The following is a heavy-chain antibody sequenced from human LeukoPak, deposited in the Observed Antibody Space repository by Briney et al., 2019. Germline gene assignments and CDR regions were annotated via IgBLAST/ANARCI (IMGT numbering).Heavy chain of an antibody. J-gene: IGHJ4*02. CDR1: GFILSSYG. CDR3: DPHDSSSPF. CDR2: ISSDGSNT. D-gene: IGHD6-6*01. Sequence: PGRSLRLSCAASGFILSSYGMHWVRQAPGKGLEWVTFISSDGSNTNYADSVKGRFTISRDNSKSTLYLQMNSLRAEDTAVYYCDPHDSSSPFWGQGTLVTVSS. V-gene: IGHV3-30*03.